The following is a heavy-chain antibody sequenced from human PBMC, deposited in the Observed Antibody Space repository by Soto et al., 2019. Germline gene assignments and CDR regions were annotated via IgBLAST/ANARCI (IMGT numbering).Heavy chain of an antibody. CDR1: GFSFHNYV. CDR3: AKEALIGYGDYGEGAFDV. V-gene: IGHV3-23*01. D-gene: IGHD4-17*01. J-gene: IGHJ3*01. CDR2: ISGGVDAR. Sequence: EMQLLASGGGLVRPGGSLRLSCAASGFSFHNYVMSWVRQAPGKGLEWVSSISGGVDARKYADSVKGRFTIFRDNSKNMLYLQWNSLRAEDTAVYYCAKEALIGYGDYGEGAFDVWGQGTMVTVSS.